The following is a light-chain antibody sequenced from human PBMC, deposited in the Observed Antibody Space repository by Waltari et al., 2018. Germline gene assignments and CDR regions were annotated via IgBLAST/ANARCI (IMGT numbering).Light chain of an antibody. J-gene: IGKJ5*01. Sequence: DIVMTQSPDSLAVFLGERATINCKSSQSVLYSPTNKNYLAWYQQKPGQPPKLLIYWASTRESGVPDRFSDSGSGTDFTLTISSLQAEDVAVYYCQQYYSTPPITFGQGTRLEIK. CDR3: QQYYSTPPIT. CDR1: QSVLYSPTNKNY. V-gene: IGKV4-1*01. CDR2: WAS.